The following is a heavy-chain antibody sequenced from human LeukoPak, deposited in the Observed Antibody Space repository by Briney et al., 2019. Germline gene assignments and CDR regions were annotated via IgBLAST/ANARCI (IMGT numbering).Heavy chain of an antibody. Sequence: SETLSLTCAVYGGSFSGYYWSWIRQPPGKGLEWIGEVNHSGSTNYNPSLKSRVTISVDTSKNQFSLKLSSVTAADTAVYYCARWVVAADYYYYMDVWGKGTTVTVSS. CDR1: GGSFSGYY. CDR2: VNHSGST. J-gene: IGHJ6*03. CDR3: ARWVVAADYYYYMDV. V-gene: IGHV4-34*01. D-gene: IGHD2-15*01.